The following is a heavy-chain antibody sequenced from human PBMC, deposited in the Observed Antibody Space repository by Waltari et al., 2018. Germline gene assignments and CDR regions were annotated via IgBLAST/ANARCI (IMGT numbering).Heavy chain of an antibody. J-gene: IGHJ4*02. Sequence: EVQLVESGGVVVQPGGSLRLSCAASGFTFDYYAMHWVRQAPGKGLEWVSLISWDGGSTYYADSVKGRFTISRDNSKNSLYLQMNSLRAEDTALYYCAKDIQPYSSSSFLDYWGQGTLVTVSS. CDR3: AKDIQPYSSSSFLDY. V-gene: IGHV3-43D*04. D-gene: IGHD6-6*01. CDR1: GFTFDYYA. CDR2: ISWDGGST.